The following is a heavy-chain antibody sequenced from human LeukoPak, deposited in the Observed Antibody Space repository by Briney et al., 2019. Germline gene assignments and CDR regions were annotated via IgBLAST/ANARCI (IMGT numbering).Heavy chain of an antibody. Sequence: GGSLRLSCAASGFTFSDHWMSWVRQAPGKGLEWVANIKQDGNGKYFVDSVKGRFTISRDNAKNSLYLQMNSLRAEDTAVYYCARTVWGSTSYFYYMDVWGKGTTVTVSS. J-gene: IGHJ6*03. CDR1: GFTFSDHW. CDR3: ARTVWGSTSYFYYMDV. V-gene: IGHV3-7*01. D-gene: IGHD2-2*01. CDR2: IKQDGNGK.